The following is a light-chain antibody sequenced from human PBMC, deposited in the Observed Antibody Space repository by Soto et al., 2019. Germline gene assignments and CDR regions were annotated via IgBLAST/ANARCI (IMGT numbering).Light chain of an antibody. CDR1: QSVTSSY. V-gene: IGKV3-20*01. CDR3: QQYGRSLYT. CDR2: GAS. J-gene: IGKJ2*01. Sequence: EIVLTQSPGTLSLSPGERATLSCRASQSVTSSYLAWYQQKPGQAPRLLIYGASSRASGIPDRFSGSGSGTDFTLTISRLEPEDFAVYYCQQYGRSLYTFGQGTKLESK.